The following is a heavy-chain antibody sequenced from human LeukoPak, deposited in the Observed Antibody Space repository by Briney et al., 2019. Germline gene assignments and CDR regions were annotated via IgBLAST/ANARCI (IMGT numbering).Heavy chain of an antibody. CDR3: ARDRRYFDWSRRTDYYYGMDV. J-gene: IGHJ6*04. CDR2: ISYDGSNK. CDR1: GFTFSSYA. Sequence: GGSLRLSCAASGFTFSSYAMHWVRQAPGKGLEWVAVISYDGSNKYYADSVKGRFTISRDNSKNTLYLQMNSLRAEDTAVYYCARDRRYFDWSRRTDYYYGMDVWGKGTTVTVSS. V-gene: IGHV3-30*04. D-gene: IGHD3-9*01.